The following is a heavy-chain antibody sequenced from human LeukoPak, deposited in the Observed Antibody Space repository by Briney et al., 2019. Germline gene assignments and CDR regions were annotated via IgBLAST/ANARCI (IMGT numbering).Heavy chain of an antibody. V-gene: IGHV4-59*08. CDR2: IYYSGST. J-gene: IGHJ4*02. CDR3: ARRYPRYCSGGSCYTPHFDY. CDR1: GGSISSYY. Sequence: SETPSLTCTVSGGSISSYYWSWIRQPPGKGLEWIGYIYYSGSTNYNPSLKSRVTISVDTSKNQFSLKLSSVTAADTAVYYCARRYPRYCSGGSCYTPHFDYWGQGTLVTVSS. D-gene: IGHD2-15*01.